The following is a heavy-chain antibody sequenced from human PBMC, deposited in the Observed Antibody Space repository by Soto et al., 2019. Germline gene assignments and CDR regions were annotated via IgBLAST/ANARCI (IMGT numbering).Heavy chain of an antibody. V-gene: IGHV3-33*01. D-gene: IGHD3-22*01. J-gene: IGHJ4*02. Sequence: QVQLVESGGGVVQPGRSLRLSCAASGFTFSSYGMHWVRQAPDKGLEWVAVIWYDGSNKYYADSVKGRFTISRDNSKNTLYLQMNSLRAEDTAVYYCARLYYDSSGPLDYWGQGTLVTVSS. CDR1: GFTFSSYG. CDR3: ARLYYDSSGPLDY. CDR2: IWYDGSNK.